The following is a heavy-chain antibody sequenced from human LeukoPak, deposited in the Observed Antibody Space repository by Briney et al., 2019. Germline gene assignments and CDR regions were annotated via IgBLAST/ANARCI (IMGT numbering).Heavy chain of an antibody. CDR3: AKQLGYCSDGSCYFPY. J-gene: IGHJ4*02. CDR1: GFTFNSYA. CDR2: ISGSGGST. D-gene: IGHD2-15*01. Sequence: PGGSLRLSCAASGFTFNSYAMNWVRQAPGKGLECISGSGGSTYYADSVQGRFTISRDNSKSTLCLQMNSLRAEDTAVYYCAKQLGYCSDGSCYFPYWGQGTLVTVSS. V-gene: IGHV3-23*01.